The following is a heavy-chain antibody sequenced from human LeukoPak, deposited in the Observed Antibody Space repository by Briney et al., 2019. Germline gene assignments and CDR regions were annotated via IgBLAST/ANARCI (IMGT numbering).Heavy chain of an antibody. J-gene: IGHJ4*02. CDR1: GFTFSDRV. V-gene: IGHV3-33*01. Sequence: PGRSLRLSCAASGFTFSDRVMHWVRQAPGKGLEWVAAIWYDGSYAYYADSEKGRFTISRDNSKDTLYLQMNSLRAEDTAVYFCARESPGGNSKSAFDYWGQGTLVTVSS. CDR3: ARESPGGNSKSAFDY. D-gene: IGHD3-16*01. CDR2: IWYDGSYA.